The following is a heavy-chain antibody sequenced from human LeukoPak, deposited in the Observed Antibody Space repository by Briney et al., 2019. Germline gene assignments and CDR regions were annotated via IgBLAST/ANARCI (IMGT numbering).Heavy chain of an antibody. CDR3: ARGNGGRVPSWLARRFDP. J-gene: IGHJ5*02. V-gene: IGHV4-34*01. CDR1: GGSFSGYY. CDR2: INHSGST. D-gene: IGHD6-19*01. Sequence: SETLSLTCAVYGGSFSGYYWSWIRQPPGKGLEWIGEINHSGSTNYNPSLKSRVTISVDTSKNQFSLKLSSVTAADTAVYYCARGNGGRVPSWLARRFDPWGQGTLVTVSS.